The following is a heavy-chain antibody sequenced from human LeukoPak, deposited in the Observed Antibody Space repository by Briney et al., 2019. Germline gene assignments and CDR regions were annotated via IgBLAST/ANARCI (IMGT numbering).Heavy chain of an antibody. Sequence: SGTLSLTCTVSGGSISSYYWSWIRQHPGKGLEWIGYIYYSGSTYYNPSLKSRVTISVDTSKNQFSLKLSSVTAADTAVYYCARKVAARPFDYWGQGTLVTVSS. V-gene: IGHV4-59*06. CDR2: IYYSGST. D-gene: IGHD6-6*01. J-gene: IGHJ4*02. CDR1: GGSISSYY. CDR3: ARKVAARPFDY.